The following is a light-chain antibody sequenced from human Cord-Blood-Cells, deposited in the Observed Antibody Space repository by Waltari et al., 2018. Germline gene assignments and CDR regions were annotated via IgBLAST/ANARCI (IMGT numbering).Light chain of an antibody. CDR2: DVS. CDR3: SSYTSSSTWV. J-gene: IGLJ3*02. Sequence: QSALTQPASVSGSPGQSITLSCTGNSSDVGGDNYVSWYQQHPGKAPKLMIYDVSNRPSGVSNRFSGSKSGNTASLTISGLQAEDEADYYCSSYTSSSTWVFGGGTKLTVL. CDR1: SSDVGGDNY. V-gene: IGLV2-14*03.